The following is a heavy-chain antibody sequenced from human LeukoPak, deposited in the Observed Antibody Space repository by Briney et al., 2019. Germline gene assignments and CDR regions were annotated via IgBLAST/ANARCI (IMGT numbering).Heavy chain of an antibody. J-gene: IGHJ4*02. CDR3: AKGGTFCTSDGCFINC. CDR2: VGGIGGST. Sequence: GGSLRLSCAASGFSFGNYAMHWVRQAPGKGLQWVSTVGGIGGSTYYADSVKGRFTISRDSSKNTLYLQMNGLRAEDTAVYFCAKGGTFCTSDGCFINCWGQGTLVTVSS. V-gene: IGHV3-23*01. CDR1: GFSFGNYA. D-gene: IGHD2-2*01.